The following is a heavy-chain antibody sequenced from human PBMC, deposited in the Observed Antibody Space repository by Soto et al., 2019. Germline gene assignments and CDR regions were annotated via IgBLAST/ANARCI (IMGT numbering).Heavy chain of an antibody. D-gene: IGHD2-8*02. CDR2: GYYSGRT. CDR1: GASISSSDYY. CDR3: ASQQSCTGGACYWHFDL. V-gene: IGHV4-39*01. J-gene: IGHJ2*01. Sequence: QLLESGPGLVKPSETLSLTCTVSGASISSSDYYWVWVRQSPGRGLEWIGNGYYSGRTYHNPSLKSRLTISLDTSKNQFSLQLSSVTAADTAVYYCASQQSCTGGACYWHFDLWGRGTLVTVSS.